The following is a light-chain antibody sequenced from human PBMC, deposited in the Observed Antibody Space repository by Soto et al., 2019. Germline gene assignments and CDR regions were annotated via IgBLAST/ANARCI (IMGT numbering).Light chain of an antibody. CDR2: DVY. J-gene: IGLJ1*01. V-gene: IGLV2-14*01. CDR3: SSYSTTDTLYV. Sequence: QSALTQPASVSGSPGQSITISCTGSSSDVGGYDFVSWYQQYPGKAPKLMIYDVYNRPLGVSDRFSGSRAGNTASLTISGLQAEDEADYYCSSYSTTDTLYVFGTGTKVTVL. CDR1: SSDVGGYDF.